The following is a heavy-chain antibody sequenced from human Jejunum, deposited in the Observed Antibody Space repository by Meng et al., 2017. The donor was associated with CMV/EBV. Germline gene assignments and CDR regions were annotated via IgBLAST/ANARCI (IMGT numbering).Heavy chain of an antibody. D-gene: IGHD5-12*01. J-gene: IGHJ6*02. V-gene: IGHV4-31*02. Sequence: SITTDGHFWSWVRQRPGKGLAWIGYVYYSGSAYYNPSLKSRVTLSADTSENQFSLRLTSVTAADTAVYYCARTHGGYDLDYSFDVWGQGTTVTVSS. CDR2: VYYSGSA. CDR3: ARTHGGYDLDYSFDV. CDR1: SITTDGHF.